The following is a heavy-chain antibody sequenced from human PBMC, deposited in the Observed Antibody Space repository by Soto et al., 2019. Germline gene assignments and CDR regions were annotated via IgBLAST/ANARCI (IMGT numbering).Heavy chain of an antibody. Sequence: GGSLRLSCEASGFTFSSYAMSWVRQAPGKGLEWVSVFSSSADSTYYAGSVKGRFTISRDNSKNTVYLKMNSLRPEDTALYFCAKGRVLGGTAYSALDSWGQGTLVTVSS. CDR2: FSSSADST. J-gene: IGHJ4*02. CDR1: GFTFSSYA. V-gene: IGHV3-23*01. CDR3: AKGRVLGGTAYSALDS. D-gene: IGHD2-15*01.